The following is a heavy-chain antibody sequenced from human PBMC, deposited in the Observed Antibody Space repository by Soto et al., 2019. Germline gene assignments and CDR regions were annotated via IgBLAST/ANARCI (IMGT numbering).Heavy chain of an antibody. CDR1: GGSISSGGYY. Sequence: QVQLQESGPGLVKPSQTLSLTCTVSGGSISSGGYYWSWIRQPPGKGLEWIGYIYYSGSTYYNPXPXIXXTNAVDTSKNQFSLKGRAGTAAGRAVYYCPRTPPPWGQGTLGNASP. J-gene: IGHJ5*02. V-gene: IGHV4-31*01. CDR3: PRTPPP. CDR2: IYYSGST.